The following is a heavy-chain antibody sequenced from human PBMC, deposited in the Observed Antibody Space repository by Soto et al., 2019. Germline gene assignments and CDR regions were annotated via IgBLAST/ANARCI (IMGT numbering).Heavy chain of an antibody. CDR2: IYSSGST. Sequence: PSETLSLTCTVSGGSIRSYYWSWIRQPPGKGLEWIGYIYSSGSTNYNPSLKSRVTISVDTSKNQFSLKLSSVTAADTAVYYCARVPDRWGQGTLVTVSS. J-gene: IGHJ5*02. V-gene: IGHV4-59*12. CDR3: ARVPDR. D-gene: IGHD2-2*01. CDR1: GGSIRSYY.